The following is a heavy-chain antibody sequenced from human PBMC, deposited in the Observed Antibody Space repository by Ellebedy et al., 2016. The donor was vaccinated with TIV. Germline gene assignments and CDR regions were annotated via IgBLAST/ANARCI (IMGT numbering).Heavy chain of an antibody. V-gene: IGHV4-59*02. CDR1: GGSVRTDY. CDR3: AKSGYYYGIYAFDI. D-gene: IGHD3-22*01. J-gene: IGHJ3*02. Sequence: MPGGSLRLSCNVSGGSVRTDYWSWIRQPPGKGPEWIGYIYYRGSTAYNPSLKSRVTISLDTSKNQFSLRLSSVTAADTALYFCAKSGYYYGIYAFDIWGLGTMVTVSA. CDR2: IYYRGST.